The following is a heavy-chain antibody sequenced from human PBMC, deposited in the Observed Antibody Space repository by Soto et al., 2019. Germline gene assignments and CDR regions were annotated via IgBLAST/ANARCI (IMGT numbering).Heavy chain of an antibody. CDR1: GGSISSYY. J-gene: IGHJ1*01. CDR3: ARAGYSYGFGAEYFQH. Sequence: TLSLTCTVSGGSISSYYWSWIRQPPGKGLEWIGYIYYSGSTNYNPSLKSRVTISVDTSKNQFSLKLSSVTAADTAVYYCARAGYSYGFGAEYFQHWGQGTLVTVSS. D-gene: IGHD5-18*01. CDR2: IYYSGST. V-gene: IGHV4-59*01.